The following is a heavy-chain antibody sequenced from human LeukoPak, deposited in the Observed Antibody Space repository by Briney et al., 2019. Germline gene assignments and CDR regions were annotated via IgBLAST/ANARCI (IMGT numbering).Heavy chain of an antibody. CDR2: IYDSGST. J-gene: IGHJ5*02. D-gene: IGHD2-2*01. V-gene: IGHV4-38-2*02. CDR1: GYSISSGYY. CDR3: ARDGVNIVAVPAAEVNWFDP. Sequence: SETLSLTCAVAGYSISSGYYWGWIRQPPGKGLGWIGSIYDSGSTYYNPSLKSRVTISVDTSKNQFSLKLSSVTAADTAVYYCARDGVNIVAVPAAEVNWFDPWGQGTLVTVSS.